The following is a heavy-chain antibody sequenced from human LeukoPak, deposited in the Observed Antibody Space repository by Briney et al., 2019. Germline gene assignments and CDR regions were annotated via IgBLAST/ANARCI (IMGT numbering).Heavy chain of an antibody. V-gene: IGHV2-5*01. CDR3: ARRRGPTDEFDY. D-gene: IGHD4-17*01. CDR2: IYWNDDK. J-gene: IGHJ4*02. CDR1: GFSLSTSGVG. Sequence: SGPTLVNPTQTLTLTCTFSGFSLSTSGVGVGWIRQPPGKALEWLALIYWNDDKRYSPSLKSRLTITKDTSKDQVVLTMTNMDPVDTATYYCARRRGPTDEFDYWGRGTLVTVSS.